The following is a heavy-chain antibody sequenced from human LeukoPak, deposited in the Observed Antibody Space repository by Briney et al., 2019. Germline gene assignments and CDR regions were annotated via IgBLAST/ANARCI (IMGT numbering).Heavy chain of an antibody. V-gene: IGHV3-23*01. CDR1: GFTFSSYA. CDR3: AKDHGFESYYYYYMDV. J-gene: IGHJ6*03. CDR2: ISGSSGST. D-gene: IGHD3-16*01. Sequence: PGGSLRLSCAASGFTFSSYAMSWVRQAPGKGLEWVSAISGSSGSTYYADSVKGRFTISRDNSKNTLYLRMNSLRAEDTAVYYCAKDHGFESYYYYYMDVWGKGTTVTVSS.